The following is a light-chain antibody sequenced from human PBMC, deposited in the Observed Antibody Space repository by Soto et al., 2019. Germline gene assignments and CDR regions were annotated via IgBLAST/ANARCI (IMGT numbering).Light chain of an antibody. Sequence: TLXSGHSSYAIAWHQQQPEKGPRYLMKLXSDGSHTKGDAIPDRFSGSSSGAERYLTISSLQSEDEADYYCQTWGTGIHVVFGGGTKLTVL. CDR1: SGHSSYA. J-gene: IGLJ2*01. V-gene: IGLV4-69*01. CDR3: QTWGTGIHVV. CDR2: LXSDGSH.